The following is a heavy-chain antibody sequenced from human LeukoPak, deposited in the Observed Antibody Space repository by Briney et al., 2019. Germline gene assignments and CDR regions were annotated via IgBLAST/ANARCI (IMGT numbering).Heavy chain of an antibody. J-gene: IGHJ4*02. CDR3: ARLATRLLDH. D-gene: IGHD1-26*01. CDR1: AVTFNNYW. CDR2: IYPGDSET. V-gene: IGHV5-51*01. Sequence: GESLKISCKGSAVTFNNYWIGWVRQLPGKGLDWMGMIYPGDSETRYSPSFQGQVTMSVDKSVNTAYLHWAGLKASDTAMYFCARLATRLLDHWGQGTWVTVSS.